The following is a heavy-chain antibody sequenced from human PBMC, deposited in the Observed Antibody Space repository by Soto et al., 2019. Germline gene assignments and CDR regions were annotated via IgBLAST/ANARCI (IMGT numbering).Heavy chain of an antibody. J-gene: IGHJ4*02. Sequence: SGTLSLTCAVSGGSISSSYWSWIRQPPGKGLEWIGYIYYSGSTNYNPSLKSRVTMSVDTSKNQFSLKLSSVTAADTAVYYCARHHDSWGQGTLVTVSS. V-gene: IGHV4-59*08. CDR3: ARHHDS. CDR2: IYYSGST. CDR1: GGSISSSY.